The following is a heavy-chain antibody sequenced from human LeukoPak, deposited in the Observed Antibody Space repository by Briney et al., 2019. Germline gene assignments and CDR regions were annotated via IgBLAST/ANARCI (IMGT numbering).Heavy chain of an antibody. Sequence: QPGGSLRLSCAASGFTFSSYAMSWVRQAPGKGLEWVSAISCSGGSTYYADSVKGRFTISRDNSKNTLYLQMNSLRAEDTAVYYCAKALKLHYYDSSGYYSDSHAFDIWGQGTMVTVSS. CDR1: GFTFSSYA. CDR2: ISCSGGST. CDR3: AKALKLHYYDSSGYYSDSHAFDI. V-gene: IGHV3-23*01. D-gene: IGHD3-22*01. J-gene: IGHJ3*02.